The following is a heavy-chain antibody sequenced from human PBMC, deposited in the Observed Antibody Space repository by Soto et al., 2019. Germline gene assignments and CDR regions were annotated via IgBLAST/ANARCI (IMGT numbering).Heavy chain of an antibody. D-gene: IGHD5-18*01. CDR3: ARGVDSLLYY. CDR1: GGSFSGYY. J-gene: IGHJ4*02. CDR2: INHSGST. Sequence: SETLSLTCAVYGGSFSGYYWSWIRQPPGKGLEWIGEINHSGSTNYNPSLKSRVTISVDTSKNRFSLKLSSVTAADTAVYYCARGVDSLLYYWGQGTLVTVSS. V-gene: IGHV4-34*01.